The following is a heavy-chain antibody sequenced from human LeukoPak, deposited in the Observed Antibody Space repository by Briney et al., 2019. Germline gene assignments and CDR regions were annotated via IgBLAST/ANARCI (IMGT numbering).Heavy chain of an antibody. CDR1: GFTFSSYS. V-gene: IGHV3-48*01. Sequence: GGSLRLSCAASGFTFSSYSMNWVRQAPGKGLEWVSYISSSSSTIYYADSVKGRFTISRDNAKNPLYLQMNSLRAEDTAVYYCARDGYGYGLSGAYYYYMDVWGKGTTVTVSS. CDR3: ARDGYGYGLSGAYYYYMDV. J-gene: IGHJ6*03. CDR2: ISSSSSTI. D-gene: IGHD5-18*01.